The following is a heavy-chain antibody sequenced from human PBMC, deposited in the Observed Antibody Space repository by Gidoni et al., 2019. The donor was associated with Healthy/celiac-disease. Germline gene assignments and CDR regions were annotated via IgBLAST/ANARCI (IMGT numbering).Heavy chain of an antibody. CDR3: ARGGRSSIGY. J-gene: IGHJ4*02. Sequence: QVQLQQSGAGVVKPSEPLSLTGAVYGGSVSGYSWSWNRQPPGKGLEWIGEINHSGSTNYNPSLKSRVTISVDTSKNQFSLKLSSVTAADTAVYYCARGGRSSIGYWGQGTLVTVSS. V-gene: IGHV4-34*01. D-gene: IGHD2-15*01. CDR2: INHSGST. CDR1: GGSVSGYS.